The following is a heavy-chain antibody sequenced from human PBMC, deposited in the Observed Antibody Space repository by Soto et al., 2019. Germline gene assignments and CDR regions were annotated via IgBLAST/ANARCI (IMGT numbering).Heavy chain of an antibody. CDR1: GFTFGTYA. V-gene: IGHV3-30-3*01. J-gene: IGHJ6*02. CDR2: ISYDGTNK. Sequence: QVQLVESGGGVVQPGRSLRLSCSASGFTFGTYALHWVRQAPGKGLEWVAVISYDGTNKYYADSVKGRFTISRDNSKNTLYLQMNSLRVEVTAVYYCARDTAYCGGDFYRAGGMVVWGQGTTVTVSS. CDR3: ARDTAYCGGDFYRAGGMVV. D-gene: IGHD2-21*02.